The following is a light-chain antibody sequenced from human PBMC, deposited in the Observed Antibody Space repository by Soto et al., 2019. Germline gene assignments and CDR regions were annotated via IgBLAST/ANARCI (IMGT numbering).Light chain of an antibody. J-gene: IGLJ2*01. CDR1: SSDIGGYKY. CDR3: SSYTIYSTLLL. V-gene: IGLV2-14*01. Sequence: QSALTQPASXXXXPGQSITISCTGTSSDIGGYKYVSWYQQHPGKAPKLIIYEVTNRPSGVSDRFSGSKSGNTASLTISGLQAEDEADYYCSSYTIYSTLLLFGGGTKLTVL. CDR2: EVT.